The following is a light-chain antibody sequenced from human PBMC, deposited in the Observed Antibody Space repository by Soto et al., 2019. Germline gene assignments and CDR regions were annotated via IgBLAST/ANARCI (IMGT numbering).Light chain of an antibody. CDR3: QHYNNWPPKT. Sequence: IVMTQSPATLSVSPGERATLSCRASQSVSSNLAWYQQKPGQAPRVLIYGASTGATGIPDRFSGSGSGTEFTLTISSLQSEDSAVYYCQHYNNWPPKTFGQGTKVEIK. CDR2: GAS. CDR1: QSVSSN. V-gene: IGKV3-15*01. J-gene: IGKJ1*01.